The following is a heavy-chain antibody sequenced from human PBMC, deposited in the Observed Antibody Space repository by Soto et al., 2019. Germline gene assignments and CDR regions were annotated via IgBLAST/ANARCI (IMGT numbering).Heavy chain of an antibody. CDR1: GFTFSSYG. CDR3: VKDEYSGRSDY. Sequence: HPGGSLRLSCSASGFTFSSYGMHWVRQAPGKGLQYVSAISSNGGSTYYADSVKGRFTISRDNSRNTLYLQMSSLRTEDTAVYYCVKDEYSGRSDYWGQGTLVTSPQ. D-gene: IGHD1-26*01. V-gene: IGHV3-64D*08. CDR2: ISSNGGST. J-gene: IGHJ4*02.